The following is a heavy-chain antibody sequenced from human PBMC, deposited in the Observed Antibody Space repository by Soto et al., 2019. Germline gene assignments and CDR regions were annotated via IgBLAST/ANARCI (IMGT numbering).Heavy chain of an antibody. J-gene: IGHJ6*02. D-gene: IGHD3-22*01. CDR1: GFTFSSYS. CDR3: ARVAMIVVVITPGPGMDV. V-gene: IGHV3-21*01. CDR2: ISSSSSYI. Sequence: GGSLRLSCAASGFTFSSYSVNWVRQAPGKGLEWVSSISSSSSYIYYADSVKGRFTISRDNAKNSLYLQMNSLRAEDTAVYYCARVAMIVVVITPGPGMDVWGQGTTVTVSS.